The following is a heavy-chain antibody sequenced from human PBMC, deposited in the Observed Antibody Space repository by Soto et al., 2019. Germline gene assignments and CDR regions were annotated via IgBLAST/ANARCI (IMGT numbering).Heavy chain of an antibody. V-gene: IGHV3-30*18. CDR2: ISYDGSNK. CDR3: AKDIGSTSTHGMDV. Sequence: PGGSLRLSCAASGFTFSSYGMHWVRQAPGKGLEWVAVISYDGSNKYYADSVKGRFTISRDNSKNTLYLQMNSLRAEDTAVYYCAKDIGSTSTHGMDVWGQGTTVTVSS. CDR1: GFTFSSYG. D-gene: IGHD2-2*01. J-gene: IGHJ6*02.